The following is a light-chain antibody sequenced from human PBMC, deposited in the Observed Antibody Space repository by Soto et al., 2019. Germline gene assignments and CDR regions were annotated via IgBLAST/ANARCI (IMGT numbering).Light chain of an antibody. CDR3: QQYNSYST. CDR2: KAS. Sequence: DIQMTQSPSTLSASVGDRVTITCRASQSISTWLAWYQQKPGKAPKLLIYKASNLESGVPSRFSGSGSGTEFTLTISGLQPDDFATYYCQQYNSYSTFGPGTKVDIK. J-gene: IGKJ3*01. V-gene: IGKV1-5*03. CDR1: QSISTW.